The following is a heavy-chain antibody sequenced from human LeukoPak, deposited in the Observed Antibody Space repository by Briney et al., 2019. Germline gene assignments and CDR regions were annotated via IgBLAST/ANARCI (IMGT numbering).Heavy chain of an antibody. J-gene: IGHJ4*02. CDR1: GFTFSDYW. CDR2: INKDGSEK. Sequence: PGGSLRLSCAVSGFTFSDYWMRWVRQAPGKGLEWVASINKDGSEKQYVDSAKGRFTISRDNAKNSVYLQMTSLGAEDTAVYYCATYTQYFGAPGGTDYWGLGTLVTVSS. D-gene: IGHD2-15*01. CDR3: ATYTQYFGAPGGTDY. V-gene: IGHV3-7*01.